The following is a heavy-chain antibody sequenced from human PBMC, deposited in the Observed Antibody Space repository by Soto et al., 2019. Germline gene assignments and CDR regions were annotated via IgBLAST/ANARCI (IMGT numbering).Heavy chain of an antibody. D-gene: IGHD3-16*01. V-gene: IGHV3-30*19. CDR3: ARWGTTGGLDV. J-gene: IGHJ1*01. Sequence: QVQLVESGGGVVQPGTSLRVSCVGSGFTFRSYDIHWVRQAPGKGLEWVALTSYDGSDKYYGDSVRGRFTISRDNSRNTVDLHMDYLSLEDTALYYCARWGTTGGLDVWGQGTLVSV. CDR2: TSYDGSDK. CDR1: GFTFRSYD.